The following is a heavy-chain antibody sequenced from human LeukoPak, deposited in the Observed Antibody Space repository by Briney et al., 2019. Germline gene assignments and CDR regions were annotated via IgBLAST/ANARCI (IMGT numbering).Heavy chain of an antibody. V-gene: IGHV4-59*08. J-gene: IGHJ4*02. Sequence: PSETLSLTSTVAGGSISSYYWSWIRQPPGKGLEWIGYIYSSGSTNYNPSLKSRVTISVDTSKNQFSLNLISVTAEDTAVYYGARASSYTGYLGWWGQGTLVTVSS. CDR2: IYSSGST. CDR3: ARASSYTGYLGW. D-gene: IGHD6-19*01. CDR1: GGSISSYY.